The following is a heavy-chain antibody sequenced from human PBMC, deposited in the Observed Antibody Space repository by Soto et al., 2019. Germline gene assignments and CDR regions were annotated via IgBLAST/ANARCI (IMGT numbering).Heavy chain of an antibody. J-gene: IGHJ4*02. CDR3: ARQSGTYYGHGY. V-gene: IGHV4-39*01. CDR1: GGSLSSGSYY. D-gene: IGHD1-26*01. CDR2: IYYTGSP. Sequence: SETLSLTCTVSGGSLSSGSYYWGWIRQPPGKGLEWIGSIYYTGSPYYNASLKSRVTMSVDTSKNHFSLKLDSVTAADTAVYYCARQSGTYYGHGYWGQGTLVTVSS.